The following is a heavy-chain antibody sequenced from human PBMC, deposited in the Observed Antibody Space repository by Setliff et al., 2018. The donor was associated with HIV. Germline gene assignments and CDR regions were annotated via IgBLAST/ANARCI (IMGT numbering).Heavy chain of an antibody. Sequence: PSETLSLTCIVSGAGISGYYWSWIRQPAGKGLEWIGRIYTSGSTNYNPSLKSRVTISVDTSKNQFSLKLSSVTAADTAVYYCARGRGSSSSWPIDYWGQGTLVTVSS. CDR2: IYTSGST. V-gene: IGHV4-4*07. D-gene: IGHD6-13*01. CDR3: ARGRGSSSSWPIDY. J-gene: IGHJ4*02. CDR1: GAGISGYY.